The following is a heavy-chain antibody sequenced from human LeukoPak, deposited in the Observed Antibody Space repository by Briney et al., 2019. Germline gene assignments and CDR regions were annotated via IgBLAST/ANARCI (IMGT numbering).Heavy chain of an antibody. V-gene: IGHV4-59*01. D-gene: IGHD3-3*01. Sequence: SETLSLTCTVSGVSISSYYWSWIRQPPGKGLEWIGYIYYSGSTNYNPSLESRVTISVDTSKNQFSLKLSSVTAADTAVYYCARGPANYDFWSGYSYNWFDPWGQGTLVTVSS. CDR1: GVSISSYY. CDR3: ARGPANYDFWSGYSYNWFDP. J-gene: IGHJ5*02. CDR2: IYYSGST.